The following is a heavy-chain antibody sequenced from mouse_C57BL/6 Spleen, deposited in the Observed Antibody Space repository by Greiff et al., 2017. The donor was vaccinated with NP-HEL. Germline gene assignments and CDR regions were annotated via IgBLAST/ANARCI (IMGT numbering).Heavy chain of an antibody. CDR3: ASYDGSTGKGY. V-gene: IGHV1-59*01. CDR2: IDPSDSYT. Sequence: QVQLQQPGAELVRPGTSVKLSCKASGYTFTSYWMHWVKQRPGQGLEWIGVIDPSDSYTNYNQKFKGKATLTVDTSSSTAYMQLSSLTSEDSAVYYCASYDGSTGKGYWGQGTTLTVSS. D-gene: IGHD2-3*01. CDR1: GYTFTSYW. J-gene: IGHJ2*01.